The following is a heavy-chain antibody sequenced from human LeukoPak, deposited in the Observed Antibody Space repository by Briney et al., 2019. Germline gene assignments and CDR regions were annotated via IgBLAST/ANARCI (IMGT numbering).Heavy chain of an antibody. Sequence: GGSLRLSCAASGFTFSSYAMSWVRQAPGKGLEWVSAISGSGGSTYYADAVKGQFTISRDNSKNTLYLKMNSLRAEDTAVYYCAARAWGSGIAVAGTGVDYWGQGTLVTVSS. CDR1: GFTFSSYA. V-gene: IGHV3-23*01. J-gene: IGHJ4*02. CDR2: ISGSGGST. CDR3: AARAWGSGIAVAGTGVDY. D-gene: IGHD6-19*01.